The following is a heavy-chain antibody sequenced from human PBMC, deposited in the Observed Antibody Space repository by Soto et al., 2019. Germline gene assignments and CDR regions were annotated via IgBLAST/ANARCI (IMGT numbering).Heavy chain of an antibody. Sequence: GGSLRLSCAASGFTFRSFTMNWVRQAPGKGLEWVSTISSNSAYIYYTDALRGRFTISRDNAKNSLHLQMTSLRAEDTAVYYCTRDASRDSSARGWFDPWGTGTLVTVSS. CDR2: ISSNSAYI. CDR1: GFTFRSFT. D-gene: IGHD6-13*01. CDR3: TRDASRDSSARGWFDP. J-gene: IGHJ5*02. V-gene: IGHV3-21*01.